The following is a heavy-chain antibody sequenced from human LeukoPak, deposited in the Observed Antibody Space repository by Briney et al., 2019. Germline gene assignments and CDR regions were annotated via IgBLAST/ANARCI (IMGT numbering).Heavy chain of an antibody. CDR2: ISGSGGST. Sequence: PGGSLRLSCAASGFTFSSYAMSWVRQAPGKGLEWVSAISGSGGSTYYADSVKGRFTISRDNSKNTLYLQMNSQRAEDTAVYYCAKAGIVVVPAATYWFDPWGQGTLVTVSS. J-gene: IGHJ5*02. CDR3: AKAGIVVVPAATYWFDP. CDR1: GFTFSSYA. V-gene: IGHV3-23*01. D-gene: IGHD2-2*01.